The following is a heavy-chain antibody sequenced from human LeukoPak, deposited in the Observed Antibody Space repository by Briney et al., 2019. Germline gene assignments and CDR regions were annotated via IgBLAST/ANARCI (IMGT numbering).Heavy chain of an antibody. CDR1: GFTVSSNY. Sequence: PGGSLRLSCAASGFTVSSNYMSWVRQAPGKGLEWVSVIYSGGSTYYADSVKGRFTISRDNYKNTLYLQLNSLRGEDTAVYYYSGEGSYLDYWGQGSLVTVCS. D-gene: IGHD3-10*01. V-gene: IGHV3-53*01. CDR2: IYSGGST. CDR3: SGEGSYLDY. J-gene: IGHJ4*02.